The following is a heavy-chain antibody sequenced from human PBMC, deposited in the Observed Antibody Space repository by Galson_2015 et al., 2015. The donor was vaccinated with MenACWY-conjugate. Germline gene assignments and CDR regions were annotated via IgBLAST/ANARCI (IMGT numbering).Heavy chain of an antibody. Sequence: SLRLSCAAAGFTFSSYWVSWVRQAPGKGLEWVASIKKDGSEEYYVGSVKGRFTISRDNARSSLHLQLNSLRAEDTAVYYCATLNYFAMDVWGQGTTVTVSS. CDR2: IKKDGSEE. J-gene: IGHJ6*02. V-gene: IGHV3-7*03. CDR3: ATLNYFAMDV. CDR1: GFTFSSYW.